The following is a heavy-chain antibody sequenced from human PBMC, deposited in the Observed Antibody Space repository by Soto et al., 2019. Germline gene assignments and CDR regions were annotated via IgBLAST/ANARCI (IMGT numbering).Heavy chain of an antibody. CDR2: INAGNGNT. J-gene: IGHJ6*02. CDR3: ASTGSGSYYNKGVKYYYYGMDV. D-gene: IGHD3-10*01. Sequence: ASVKVSCKASGYTFTSYAMHWVRQAPGQRLEWMGWINAGNGNTKYSQKFQDRVTITRDTSASTAYMELSSLRSEDTAVYYCASTGSGSYYNKGVKYYYYGMDVWGQGTTVTVSS. CDR1: GYTFTSYA. V-gene: IGHV1-3*01.